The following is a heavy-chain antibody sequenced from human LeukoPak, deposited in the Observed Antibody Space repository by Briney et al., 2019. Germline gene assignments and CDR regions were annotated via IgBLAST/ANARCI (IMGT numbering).Heavy chain of an antibody. CDR2: IYSGGNS. D-gene: IGHD3-22*01. J-gene: IGHJ4*02. V-gene: IGHV3-66*02. Sequence: GGSLRLSCAASGFTVSSNYMSWVRQAPVKGLEWVSVIYSGGNSYYADSVKGRFTISRDTSKNTLYLQMNSLRAEDSAVYYCAGDRSTYYFDCWGQGTLVTVSS. CDR1: GFTVSSNY. CDR3: AGDRSTYYFDC.